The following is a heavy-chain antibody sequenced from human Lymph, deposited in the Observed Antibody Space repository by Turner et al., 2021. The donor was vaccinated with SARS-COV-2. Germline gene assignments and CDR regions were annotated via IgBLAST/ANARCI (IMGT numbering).Heavy chain of an antibody. CDR3: AIDRAGSSGWYDSYFDY. J-gene: IGHJ4*02. CDR2: IGLDGSIK. V-gene: IGHV3-33*01. D-gene: IGHD6-19*01. CDR1: GFTFSSYV. Sequence: QVQLVESGGGVVQPGRSLRLSCAASGFTFSSYVMHWVRQGPGKGLDWVAFIGLDGSIKYYADSVKGRFTITRDNSKNTRYLQMNCLRAEDTAVYYCAIDRAGSSGWYDSYFDYWGQGTLVTVSS.